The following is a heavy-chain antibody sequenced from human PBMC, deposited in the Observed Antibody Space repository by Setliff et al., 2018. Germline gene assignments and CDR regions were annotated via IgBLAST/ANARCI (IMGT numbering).Heavy chain of an antibody. V-gene: IGHV3-21*04. D-gene: IGHD3-3*01. J-gene: IGHJ6*02. Sequence: GGSLRLSCAASGFTFSSYSMNWVRQAPGKGLEWVSSISSSSSYIYYADSVKGRFTISRDNSKNTLYLQMNSLRAEDTAVYYCAKGLRGVVYYYYGLDVWGQGTTVTVSS. CDR2: ISSSSSYI. CDR1: GFTFSSYS. CDR3: AKGLRGVVYYYYGLDV.